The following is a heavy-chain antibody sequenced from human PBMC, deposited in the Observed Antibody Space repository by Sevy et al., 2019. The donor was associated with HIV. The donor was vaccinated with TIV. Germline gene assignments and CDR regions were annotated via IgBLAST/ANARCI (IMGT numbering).Heavy chain of an antibody. Sequence: GGSLRLSCAASEFTFSSYAKSWVRQAPGKGLEWVSAISGSGGSTYYADSVKGRFTISRDNSKNTLYLQMNSLRAEDTAVYYCAKENYYDSSGYYYPTDDAFDIWGQGTMVTVSS. V-gene: IGHV3-23*01. CDR2: ISGSGGST. J-gene: IGHJ3*02. CDR3: AKENYYDSSGYYYPTDDAFDI. CDR1: EFTFSSYA. D-gene: IGHD3-22*01.